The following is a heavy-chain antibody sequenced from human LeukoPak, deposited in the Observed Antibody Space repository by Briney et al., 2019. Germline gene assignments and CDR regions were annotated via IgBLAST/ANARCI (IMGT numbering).Heavy chain of an antibody. CDR3: ARGLYCSGGGCHSGLGW. D-gene: IGHD2-15*01. J-gene: IGHJ4*02. CDR2: IYYSGST. CDR1: GGSISSYY. V-gene: IGHV4-59*01. Sequence: PSETLSLTCTVSGGSISSYYWSWIRQPPGKGLEWIGYIYYSGSTNYNPSLKSRVTISVDTSKNQFSLKLSSVTAADTAVYYCARGLYCSGGGCHSGLGWWGQGTLVTVSS.